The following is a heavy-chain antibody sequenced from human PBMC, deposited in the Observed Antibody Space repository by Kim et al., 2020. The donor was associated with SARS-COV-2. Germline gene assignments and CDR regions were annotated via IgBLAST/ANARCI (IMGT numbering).Heavy chain of an antibody. J-gene: IGHJ6*02. CDR2: ISSSSSYI. V-gene: IGHV3-21*01. Sequence: GGSLRLSCAASGFTFSSYSMNWVRQAPGKGLEWVSSISSSSSYIYYADSVKGRFTISRDNAKNSLYLQMNSLRAEDTAVYYCARGGSIVGAQPLDFYYGMDVWGQGTTVTVSS. CDR3: ARGGSIVGAQPLDFYYGMDV. D-gene: IGHD1-26*01. CDR1: GFTFSSYS.